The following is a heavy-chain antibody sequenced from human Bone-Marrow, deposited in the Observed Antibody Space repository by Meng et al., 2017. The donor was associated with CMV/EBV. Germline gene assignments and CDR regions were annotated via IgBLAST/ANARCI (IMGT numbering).Heavy chain of an antibody. CDR2: IYYSGST. D-gene: IGHD6-19*01. J-gene: IGHJ4*02. Sequence: TVSGGSSSSFYWSWIRQPPAKGLEWIGYIYYSGSTNYNPSLKSRVTISVDTSKNQFSLKLSSVTAADTAVYYCARTGYSSGWFSVDYWGQGTLVTVSS. CDR3: ARTGYSSGWFSVDY. CDR1: GGSSSSFY. V-gene: IGHV4-59*01.